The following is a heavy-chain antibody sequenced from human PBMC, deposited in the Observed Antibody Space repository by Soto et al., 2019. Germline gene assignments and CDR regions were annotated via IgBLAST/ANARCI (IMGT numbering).Heavy chain of an antibody. D-gene: IGHD3-16*01. Sequence: SETLSLTCTVSGGSISSYYWSWIRQPPGKGLEWIGYIYYSGSTNYNPSLKSRVTISVDTSKNQFSLKLSSVTAADTAVYYCARLGDSHEFDPWGQGTLVTVSS. V-gene: IGHV4-59*08. J-gene: IGHJ5*02. CDR2: IYYSGST. CDR3: ARLGDSHEFDP. CDR1: GGSISSYY.